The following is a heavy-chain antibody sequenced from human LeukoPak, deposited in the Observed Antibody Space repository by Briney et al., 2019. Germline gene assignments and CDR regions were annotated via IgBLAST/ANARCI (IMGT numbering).Heavy chain of an antibody. CDR3: ARQSISGSSLSYFDY. D-gene: IGHD3-22*01. J-gene: IGHJ4*02. V-gene: IGHV4-59*01. CDR1: GGSISSYY. CDR2: IYDSGST. Sequence: SETLSLTCTVSGGSISSYYWSWIRQPPGKGLEWIGNIYDSGSTNYNPSLKSRVTISVDTSRNQCSLKLSSVTAADTAVYYCARQSISGSSLSYFDYWGQGTLVNVSS.